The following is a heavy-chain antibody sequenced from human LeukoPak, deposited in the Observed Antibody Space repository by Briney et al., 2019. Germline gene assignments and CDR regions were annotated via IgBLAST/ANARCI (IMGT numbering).Heavy chain of an antibody. CDR1: GYSFTSYW. Sequence: GESLKISCKGSGYSFTSYWIGWVRQMPGKGLEWMGIIYPDDSDTRYSPSFQGQVTISADKSISTAYLQWSSLKASDTAMYYCARRGRTAAGTRNWFDPWGQGTLVTVSS. V-gene: IGHV5-51*01. CDR3: ARRGRTAAGTRNWFDP. J-gene: IGHJ5*02. D-gene: IGHD6-13*01. CDR2: IYPDDSDT.